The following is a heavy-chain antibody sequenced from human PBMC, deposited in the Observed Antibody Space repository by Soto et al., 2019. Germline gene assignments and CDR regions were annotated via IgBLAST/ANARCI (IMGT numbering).Heavy chain of an antibody. CDR2: FDHEDGET. Sequence: QVQLVQSGAEVKKPGASVKVSCKVSGYTLTDLSMHWVRQAPGKGLEWMGGFDHEDGETIYAQKLQGRVTMTEDTSTDTAYMELISLRSEDTAVYYCATKGRWYVGYYYYGMDVWGQGTTVTVSS. D-gene: IGHD6-13*01. CDR1: GYTLTDLS. V-gene: IGHV1-24*01. J-gene: IGHJ6*02. CDR3: ATKGRWYVGYYYYGMDV.